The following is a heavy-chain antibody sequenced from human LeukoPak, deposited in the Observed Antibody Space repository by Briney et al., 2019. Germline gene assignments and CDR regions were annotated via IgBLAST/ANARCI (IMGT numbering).Heavy chain of an antibody. D-gene: IGHD2-21*02. CDR3: ARVAICGGDCYFVTDWFDS. V-gene: IGHV1-69*06. CDR1: GGTFSSYA. CDR2: IIPIFGTA. Sequence: SVKVSCKASGGTFSSYAISWVRQAPGQGLEWMGGIIPIFGTANYAQKFQGRVTITADKSTSTAYMELSSLRSEDTAVYYCARVAICGGDCYFVTDWFDSWGQGTLVTVSS. J-gene: IGHJ5*01.